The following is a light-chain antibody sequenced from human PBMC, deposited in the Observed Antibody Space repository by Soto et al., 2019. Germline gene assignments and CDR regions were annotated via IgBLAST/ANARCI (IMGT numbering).Light chain of an antibody. CDR3: QQYNNRPPWT. V-gene: IGKV3-15*01. CDR1: QRVSSN. CDR2: GAS. Sequence: EIVMTQSPATLSVSPGERATLSCRASQRVSSNLAWYQQKPGQAPRLLIYGASTRATGIPARFSGSGSGTEFTLTISSLQSEYFAVYYCQQYNNRPPWTFGQGTKVEIK. J-gene: IGKJ1*01.